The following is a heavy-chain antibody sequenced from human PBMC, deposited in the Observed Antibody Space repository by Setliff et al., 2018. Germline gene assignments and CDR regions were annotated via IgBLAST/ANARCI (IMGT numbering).Heavy chain of an antibody. CDR3: AKGGTYRYFDF. D-gene: IGHD1-1*01. CDR2: VYHSGTA. J-gene: IGHJ4*02. CDR1: GGPFSGAS. Sequence: NPSETLSLTCTVSGGPFSGASIWSWIRQPPGKGLEFIGYVYHSGTAKYDPSLESRAIMSVDASKNEISLKLKSVTAADTAVYYCAKGGTYRYFDFCGQGALVTVS. V-gene: IGHV4-59*01.